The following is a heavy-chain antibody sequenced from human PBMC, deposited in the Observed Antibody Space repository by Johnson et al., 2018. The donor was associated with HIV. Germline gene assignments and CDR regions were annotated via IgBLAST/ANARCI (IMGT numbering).Heavy chain of an antibody. CDR1: GFTFSSYA. D-gene: IGHD1-26*01. J-gene: IGHJ3*02. Sequence: QVQLVESGGGVVQPGRSLRLSCAASGFTFSSYAMHWVRQAPAKGLEWVAVISYDGSNKYYADSVKGRFTISRDSSKNTLYLQMNSLRAEDTALYYCARDRTGGSYPRAFDIWGQGTMVTVSS. CDR3: ARDRTGGSYPRAFDI. CDR2: ISYDGSNK. V-gene: IGHV3-30-3*01.